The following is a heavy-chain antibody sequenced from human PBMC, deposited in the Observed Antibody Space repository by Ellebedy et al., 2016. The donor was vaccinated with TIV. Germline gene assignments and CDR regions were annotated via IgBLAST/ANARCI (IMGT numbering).Heavy chain of an antibody. Sequence: ASVKVSCXASGYTFTGYYMHWVRQAPGQGLEWMGWINPNSGGTNYAQKFQGRVTMTRDTSISTAYMELSRLRSDDTAVYYCARDGITTVTSLGYFDYWGQGTLVTVSS. V-gene: IGHV1-2*02. CDR3: ARDGITTVTSLGYFDY. J-gene: IGHJ4*02. D-gene: IGHD4-11*01. CDR2: INPNSGGT. CDR1: GYTFTGYY.